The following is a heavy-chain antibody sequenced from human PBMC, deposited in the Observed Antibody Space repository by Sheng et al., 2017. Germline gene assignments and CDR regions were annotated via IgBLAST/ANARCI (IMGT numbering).Heavy chain of an antibody. V-gene: IGHV3-72*01. J-gene: IGHJ4*02. CDR2: TRNKANSYTT. CDR1: GFTFSDHY. CDR3: ARADSYTRWLAVY. Sequence: EVQLVESGGGLVQPGGSLRLSCAVSGFTFSDHYMDWVRQAPGKGLEWVGRTRNKANSYTTEYAASVKGRFTISRDDSKNSLYLQMNSLKTEDTAVYYCARADSYTRWLAVYWGQGTLVTVSS. D-gene: IGHD5-12*01.